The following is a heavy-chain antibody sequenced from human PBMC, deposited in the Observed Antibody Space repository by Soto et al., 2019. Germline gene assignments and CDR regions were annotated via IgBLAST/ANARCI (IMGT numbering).Heavy chain of an antibody. D-gene: IGHD2-15*01. Sequence: GESLKLSCTGSGYSFTSYWIGWVRQMPGKGLEWMGIIYPGDSDTRYSPSFQGQVTISAEKSISTAYLQWRSLKASDTAMYYCARTPRPRSCYYGMDVWGPGTTVTV. J-gene: IGHJ6*02. CDR1: GYSFTSYW. V-gene: IGHV5-51*01. CDR2: IYPGDSDT. CDR3: ARTPRPRSCYYGMDV.